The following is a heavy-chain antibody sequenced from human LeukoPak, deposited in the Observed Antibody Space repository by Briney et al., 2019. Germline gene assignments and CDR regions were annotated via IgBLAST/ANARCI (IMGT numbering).Heavy chain of an antibody. J-gene: IGHJ5*02. V-gene: IGHV1-46*01. CDR1: GYTFTNYY. CDR2: LNPSSGST. CDR3: ARDEATGWFDP. D-gene: IGHD5-24*01. Sequence: GASVKVSCKASGYTFTNYYMHWVRQAPGQGLEWMGILNPSSGSTVYAQKFQGRVTMTRDTSTSTVYMELSSLRSEDTAVYYCARDEATGWFDPWGQGTLVIVFS.